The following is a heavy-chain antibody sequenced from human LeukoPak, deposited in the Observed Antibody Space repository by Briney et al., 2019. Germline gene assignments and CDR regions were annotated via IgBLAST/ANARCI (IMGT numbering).Heavy chain of an antibody. Sequence: PGRSLRLSCAASGFTFSSYAMHWVRQAPGKGLEWVAVLAYDGSNKYYADSVKGRFTISRDNSKNTLYLQMNSLRAEDTAVYYCARSRTVYYYDSSGYYPFDYWGQGTLVTVSS. CDR3: ARSRTVYYYDSSGYYPFDY. D-gene: IGHD3-22*01. V-gene: IGHV3-30-3*01. J-gene: IGHJ4*02. CDR2: LAYDGSNK. CDR1: GFTFSSYA.